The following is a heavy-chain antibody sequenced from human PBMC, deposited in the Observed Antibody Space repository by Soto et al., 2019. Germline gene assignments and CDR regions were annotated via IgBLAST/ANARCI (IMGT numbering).Heavy chain of an antibody. CDR1: GYTFTSYG. CDR2: ISAYNGNT. Sequence: ASVKVSCKASGYTFTSYGISWVRQAPGQGLEWMGWISAYNGNTNYAQKLQGRVTMTTDTSTSTAYMELRSLRSDDTAVYYCARVPYYDILTGYPPDYWGQGTLVTVSS. J-gene: IGHJ4*02. V-gene: IGHV1-18*01. D-gene: IGHD3-9*01. CDR3: ARVPYYDILTGYPPDY.